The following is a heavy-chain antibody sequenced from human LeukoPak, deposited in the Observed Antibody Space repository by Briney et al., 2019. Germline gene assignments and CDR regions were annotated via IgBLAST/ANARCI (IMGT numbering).Heavy chain of an antibody. CDR3: VRLNKEGGSHLDFDS. CDR1: GGSISSYY. Sequence: SETLSLTCTVSGGSISSYYWSLIRQPGGKGVEWIGRIYTSGSTNYNPSLKSRITMSADSPKNQFSLKLASVTVADTAIYYCVRLNKEGGSHLDFDSWGQGILVTVSS. D-gene: IGHD5-12*01. CDR2: IYTSGST. V-gene: IGHV4-4*07. J-gene: IGHJ4*02.